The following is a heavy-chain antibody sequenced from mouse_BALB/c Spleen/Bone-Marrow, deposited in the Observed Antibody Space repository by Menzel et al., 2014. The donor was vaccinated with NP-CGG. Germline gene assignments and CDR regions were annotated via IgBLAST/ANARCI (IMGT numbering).Heavy chain of an antibody. Sequence: VKLVESGPGLVAPSQSLSITCTISGFSLTSYGVHWVRQPPGKGLEWLVVIWSDGSTTYNSALKSRLSLSKDNSKSQVFLKMNSLQTDDTAMYDCARNGNFYAMDYWGQGTSVTVSS. D-gene: IGHD2-1*01. CDR1: GFSLTSYG. CDR2: IWSDGST. V-gene: IGHV2-6-1*01. CDR3: ARNGNFYAMDY. J-gene: IGHJ4*01.